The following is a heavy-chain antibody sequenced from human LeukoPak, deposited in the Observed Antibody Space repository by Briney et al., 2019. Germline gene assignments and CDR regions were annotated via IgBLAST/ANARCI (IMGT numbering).Heavy chain of an antibody. D-gene: IGHD6-19*01. CDR2: IYHSGST. V-gene: IGHV4-30-2*01. J-gene: IGHJ3*02. CDR3: ARDSGWYLGGAFDI. CDR1: GGSISSGGYS. Sequence: SETLSLTCAVSGGSISSGGYSWSWIRQPPGKGLEWIGYIYHSGSTYYNPSLKSRVTISVDRSKNQFSLKLSSVTAADTAVYYCARDSGWYLGGAFDIWGQGTMVTVSS.